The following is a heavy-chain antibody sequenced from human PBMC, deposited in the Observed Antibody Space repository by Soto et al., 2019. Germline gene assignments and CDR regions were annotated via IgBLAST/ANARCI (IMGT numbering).Heavy chain of an antibody. D-gene: IGHD2-2*01. CDR3: ARDINEDIVVVPAAMYYYGMDV. V-gene: IGHV1-46*01. Sequence: GASVKVSCKASGYTFTSYYMHWVRQAPGQGLEWMGIINPSGGSTSYAQKFQGRVTMTRDTSTSTVYMELSSLRSEDTAVYYCARDINEDIVVVPAAMYYYGMDVWGQGTTVTVSS. CDR1: GYTFTSYY. J-gene: IGHJ6*02. CDR2: INPSGGST.